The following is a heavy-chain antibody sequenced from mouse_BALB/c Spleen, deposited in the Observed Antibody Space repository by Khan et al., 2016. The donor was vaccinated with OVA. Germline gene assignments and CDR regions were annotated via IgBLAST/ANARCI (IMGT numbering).Heavy chain of an antibody. CDR3: TNHGSSSAWFAY. V-gene: IGHV1-7*01. D-gene: IGHD1-1*01. CDR1: GYTFTSYW. J-gene: IGHJ3*01. CDR2: INPSTDYT. Sequence: QVHVKQSGAELAKPGASVKMSCKASGYTFTSYWMHWVKQRPGQGLEWIGYINPSTDYTEYNQKFKDKATLTADKSSRTAYMQMTSLTSEDSAVYYCTNHGSSSAWFAYWGQGTLVPVSA.